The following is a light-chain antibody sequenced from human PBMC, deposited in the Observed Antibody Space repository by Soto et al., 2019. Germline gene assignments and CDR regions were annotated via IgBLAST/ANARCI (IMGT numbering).Light chain of an antibody. CDR2: SAT. CDR3: QQYGSSPQT. Sequence: EIVLTQSPGTLSLSPGERATFSCRASQTVSQDYSAWFQHKPGQAPRLLMFSATSRAAGIPDRFSGSGSGTDFTLTISRLDPEDFAVYFCQQYGSSPQTFGQGTRVEIK. J-gene: IGKJ1*01. CDR1: QTVSQDY. V-gene: IGKV3-20*01.